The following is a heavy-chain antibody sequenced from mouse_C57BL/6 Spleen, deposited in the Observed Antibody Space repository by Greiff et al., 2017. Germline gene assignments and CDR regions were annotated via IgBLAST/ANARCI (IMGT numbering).Heavy chain of an antibody. D-gene: IGHD2-4*01. Sequence: EVKLVESGGGLVKPGGSLKLSCAASGFTFSSYAMSWVRQTPEKRLEWVATISDGGSYTYYPDNVKGRFTISRDNAKNNLYLQMSHLKSDDTAMYYCARSSTMITTGGYYFDYWGQGTTLTVSS. V-gene: IGHV5-4*03. J-gene: IGHJ2*01. CDR2: ISDGGSYT. CDR3: ARSSTMITTGGYYFDY. CDR1: GFTFSSYA.